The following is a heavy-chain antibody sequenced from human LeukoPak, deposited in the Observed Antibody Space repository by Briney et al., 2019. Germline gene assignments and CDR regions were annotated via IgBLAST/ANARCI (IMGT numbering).Heavy chain of an antibody. D-gene: IGHD5-24*01. CDR2: IYFSGSS. Sequence: PSETLSLTCTISGGSINNYYWSWIRQSPGKGLEWIGYIYFSGSSNYNPSLKRRVTMSVDTSKNQFSLNLNSVTAADTAVYYCARHVRSGYNLFDYWGQGTLVTVSS. J-gene: IGHJ4*02. CDR1: GGSINNYY. V-gene: IGHV4-59*08. CDR3: ARHVRSGYNLFDY.